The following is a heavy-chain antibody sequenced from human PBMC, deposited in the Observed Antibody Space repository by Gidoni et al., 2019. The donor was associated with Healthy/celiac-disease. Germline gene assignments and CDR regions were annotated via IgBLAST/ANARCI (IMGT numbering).Heavy chain of an antibody. CDR3: AGNYYDSSGDAFDI. CDR2: IIPIFGTA. V-gene: IGHV1-69*01. J-gene: IGHJ3*02. CDR1: GGTFSSYA. Sequence: QVQPVPSEAEVKKPGSSVKVSCNAAGGTFSSYAISWVRQAPGQGLEWMGGIIPIFGTANYAQKCQGRVTITVDESTSTAYMELSSLRSEDTAVYYCAGNYYDSSGDAFDIWGQGTMVTVSS. D-gene: IGHD3-22*01.